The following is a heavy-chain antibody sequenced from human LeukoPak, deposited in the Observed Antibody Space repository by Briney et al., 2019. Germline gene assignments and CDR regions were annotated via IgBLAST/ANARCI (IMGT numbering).Heavy chain of an antibody. CDR2: INPNSGGT. Sequence: RRASVKVSCKASGYTFTGYYMHWVRQAPGQGLEWMGWINPNSGGTNYAQKFQGRVTMTTDTSTSTAYMELRSLRSDDTAVYYCATEVYEDRYCSSTSCYTYYYGMDVWGQGTTVTVSS. J-gene: IGHJ6*02. V-gene: IGHV1-2*02. D-gene: IGHD2-2*02. CDR3: ATEVYEDRYCSSTSCYTYYYGMDV. CDR1: GYTFTGYY.